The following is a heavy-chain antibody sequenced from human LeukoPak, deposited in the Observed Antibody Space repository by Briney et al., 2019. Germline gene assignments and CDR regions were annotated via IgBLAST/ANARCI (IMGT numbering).Heavy chain of an antibody. CDR2: INPNSGGT. D-gene: IGHD2-15*01. CDR1: GYTFIGYY. Sequence: GASVKVSCKASGYTFIGYYMHWVRQAPGQGLEWMGWINPNSGGTNYAQKFQGRVTMTRDTSISTAYMELSRLRSDDTAVYYCAKVGYCSGGSCNPEYFQQWGEGTLVTVSS. J-gene: IGHJ1*01. V-gene: IGHV1-2*02. CDR3: AKVGYCSGGSCNPEYFQQ.